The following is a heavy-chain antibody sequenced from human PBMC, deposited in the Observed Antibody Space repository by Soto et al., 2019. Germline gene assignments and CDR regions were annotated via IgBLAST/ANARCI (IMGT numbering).Heavy chain of an antibody. J-gene: IGHJ6*02. Sequence: ASVKVSCKASGYTFTGYHMHWVRQAPGQGLEWMGWINPNSGGTNYAQKFQGWVTMTRDTSISTAYMELSRLRSDDTAVYYCARVKLGYSYGYDYYYGMDVWGQGTTVTVSS. CDR1: GYTFTGYH. CDR2: INPNSGGT. V-gene: IGHV1-2*04. D-gene: IGHD5-18*01. CDR3: ARVKLGYSYGYDYYYGMDV.